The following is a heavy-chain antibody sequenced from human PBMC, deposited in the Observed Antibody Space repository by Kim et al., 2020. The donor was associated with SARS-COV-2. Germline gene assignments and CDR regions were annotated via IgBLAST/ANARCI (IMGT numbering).Heavy chain of an antibody. D-gene: IGHD4-17*01. CDR2: ISAYNGNT. J-gene: IGHJ4*02. V-gene: IGHV1-18*01. CDR3: ARFFYGSNAKDYYFDY. CDR1: GYTFTSYG. Sequence: ASVKVSCKASGYTFTSYGISWVRQAPGQGLEWMGWISAYNGNTNYAQKLQGRVTMTTDTSTSTANMELRSLRSDDTAVHYCARFFYGSNAKDYYFDYWGQGTLVTVSS.